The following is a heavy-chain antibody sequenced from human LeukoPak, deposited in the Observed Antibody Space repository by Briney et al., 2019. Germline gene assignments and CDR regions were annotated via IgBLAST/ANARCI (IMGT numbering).Heavy chain of an antibody. CDR2: IYGNGVT. V-gene: IGHV4-4*09. Sequence: SETLSLSCNVSGDSVSSGYWTWIRQTPAKGLEWIGFIYGNGVTDYNPSLKSRLIISLDTSKNQFSLNLRSVSAADSAIYYCAGRGHRYSRDWGQGILVIVSS. CDR1: GDSVSSGY. D-gene: IGHD2-15*01. CDR3: AGRGHRYSRD. J-gene: IGHJ1*01.